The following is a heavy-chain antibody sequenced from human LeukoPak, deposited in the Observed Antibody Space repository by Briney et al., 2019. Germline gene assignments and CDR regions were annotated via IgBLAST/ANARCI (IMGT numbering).Heavy chain of an antibody. D-gene: IGHD3-22*01. J-gene: IGHJ4*02. V-gene: IGHV3-48*03. CDR2: ISSSGTIT. CDR1: GFTFSSYE. CDR3: ARILLYDNSGPTAY. Sequence: GGSLRLSCAASGFTFSSYEMNWVRRAPGKGLEWIAYISSSGTITYYADSVKGRFTISRDNAKNSLVLQMNSLRAEDTAIYYCARILLYDNSGPTAYWGQGTLVTVSS.